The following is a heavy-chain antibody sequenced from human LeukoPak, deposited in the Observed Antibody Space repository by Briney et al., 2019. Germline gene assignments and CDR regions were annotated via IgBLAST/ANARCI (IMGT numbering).Heavy chain of an antibody. CDR3: AREMATISITAFDI. Sequence: PGGSLRLSCAASGFTFSSYWMSWVRQAPGKGLEWVANIKQDGSEKYYVASVKGRFAISRDNAKNSLYLQMNSLRAEDTAVYYCAREMATISITAFDIWGQGTMVTVSS. D-gene: IGHD5-24*01. J-gene: IGHJ3*02. CDR2: IKQDGSEK. V-gene: IGHV3-7*01. CDR1: GFTFSSYW.